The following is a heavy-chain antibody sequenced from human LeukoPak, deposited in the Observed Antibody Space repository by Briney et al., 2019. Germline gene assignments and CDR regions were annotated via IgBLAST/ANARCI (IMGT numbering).Heavy chain of an antibody. CDR2: IYSGGST. Sequence: CVASGFTVRSNYMSWVRQAPGKGPEWVSVIYSGGSTYYADSVKGRFTISRDNSKNTLYLQMNSLRAEDTAIYYCAKDRILTGYYPLYYFDYWGQGTLVTVSS. CDR3: AKDRILTGYYPLYYFDY. D-gene: IGHD3-9*01. V-gene: IGHV3-53*01. J-gene: IGHJ4*02. CDR1: GFTVRSNY.